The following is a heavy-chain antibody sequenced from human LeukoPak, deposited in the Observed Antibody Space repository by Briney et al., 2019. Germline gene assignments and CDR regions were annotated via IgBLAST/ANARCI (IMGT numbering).Heavy chain of an antibody. V-gene: IGHV4-59*12. CDR1: GGSISGYY. Sequence: PSETLSLTCTVSGGSISGYYWSWIRRPPGRRLEYIAYVFYTGTTNYNPSLEGRAAISVDTSKNQFSLKVSSVTAADTAIYYCARFSSSTWAFDFWGRGILVTISA. CDR2: VFYTGTT. CDR3: ARFSSSTWAFDF. J-gene: IGHJ4*02. D-gene: IGHD6-13*01.